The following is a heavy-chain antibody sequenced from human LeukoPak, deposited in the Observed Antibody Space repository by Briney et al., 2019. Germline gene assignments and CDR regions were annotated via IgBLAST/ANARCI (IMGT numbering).Heavy chain of an antibody. V-gene: IGHV3-9*03. J-gene: IGHJ4*02. CDR1: GFTFDDYA. CDR2: IGWNSGSI. Sequence: AGRSLRLSXAASGFTFDDYAMHWVRQTPGKGLEWVSGIGWNSGSICYADSVKGRFTISRDNAKNSLYLQMNSLRAEDMALYYCAKEGWNYALDYWGQGTLVTVSS. D-gene: IGHD1-7*01. CDR3: AKEGWNYALDY.